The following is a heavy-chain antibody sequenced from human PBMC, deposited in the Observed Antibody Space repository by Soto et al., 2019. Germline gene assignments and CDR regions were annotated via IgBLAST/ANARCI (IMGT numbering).Heavy chain of an antibody. D-gene: IGHD5-18*01. CDR1: GFTFSSYG. V-gene: IGHV3-30*18. Sequence: GGSLRLSCAASGFTFSSYGMHWVRQAPGKGLEWVAVISYDGSKEFYADSVKGRFTISRDNSKNTLYLQMNSLRAEDTAVYYCAKDLRLWSKDYYYYGMDVWGQGTTVTVSS. CDR3: AKDLRLWSKDYYYYGMDV. CDR2: ISYDGSKE. J-gene: IGHJ6*02.